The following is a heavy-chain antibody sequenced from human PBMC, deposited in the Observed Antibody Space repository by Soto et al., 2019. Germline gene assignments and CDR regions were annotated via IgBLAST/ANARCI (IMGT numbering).Heavy chain of an antibody. V-gene: IGHV3-30-3*01. Sequence: QVQLVESGGGVVQPGRSLRLSCAASGFTFSSYAMHWVRQAPGKGLEWVAVISYDGSNKYYADSVKGRFTISRDNSKNTVYLQMNSLRAEDTAGYYCARDQSRNDILTGPPGDYYYYYGMDVWGQGTTVTVSS. CDR2: ISYDGSNK. J-gene: IGHJ6*02. D-gene: IGHD3-9*01. CDR3: ARDQSRNDILTGPPGDYYYYYGMDV. CDR1: GFTFSSYA.